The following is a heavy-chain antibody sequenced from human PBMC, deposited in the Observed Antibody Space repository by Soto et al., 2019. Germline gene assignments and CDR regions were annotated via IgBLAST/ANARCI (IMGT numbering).Heavy chain of an antibody. CDR1: GGSRSSSNW. D-gene: IGHD2-8*01. J-gene: IGHJ4*02. Sequence: SETLSLTCAVSGGSRSSSNWWSWDRQPPGQTLEWLGELFYSGSTKYNPSPSSRVTISADQSNNGFSLRLTSVAAADTAMYYCVHHGGVPYYHDVWGQGVLVTVSS. CDR3: VHHGGVPYYHDV. CDR2: LFYSGST. V-gene: IGHV4-4*02.